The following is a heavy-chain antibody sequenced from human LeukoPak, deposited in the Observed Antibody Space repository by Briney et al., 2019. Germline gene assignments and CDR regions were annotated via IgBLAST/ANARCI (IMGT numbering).Heavy chain of an antibody. J-gene: IGHJ5*02. CDR2: IYPDGNNK. D-gene: IGHD3-3*01. CDR1: GFIFRGYG. V-gene: IGHV3-30*02. CDR3: AKDWSGDYNWSDP. Sequence: PGGSLRLSCGASGFIFRGYGMHWVRQAPGKGLEWVACIYPDGNNKDYADSVKGRFIISRDNSKNTLFLQMNSLRPEDTAVYYCAKDWSGDYNWSDPWGQGTLVIVSS.